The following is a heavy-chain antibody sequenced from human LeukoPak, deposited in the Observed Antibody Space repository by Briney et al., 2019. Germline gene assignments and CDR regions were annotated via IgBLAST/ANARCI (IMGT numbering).Heavy chain of an antibody. CDR1: GYTFTSYG. CDR3: ARHSSYAFWSGYSPPSFDY. J-gene: IGHJ4*02. D-gene: IGHD3-3*01. V-gene: IGHV1-18*01. Sequence: ASVKVSCKASGYTFTSYGIRWVRPAPGQGLEWMGWISAYNGNTNYAQKLQGRVTMTTDTSTSTAYMELRSLRSDDTAVYYCARHSSYAFWSGYSPPSFDYWGQGTLVTVSS. CDR2: ISAYNGNT.